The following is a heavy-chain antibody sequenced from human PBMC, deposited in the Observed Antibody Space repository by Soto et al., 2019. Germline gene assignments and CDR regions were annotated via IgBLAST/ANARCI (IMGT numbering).Heavy chain of an antibody. CDR3: ARVKGMTTVTTISYYSYNATDV. CDR2: TYYRSKWYN. D-gene: IGHD4-17*01. J-gene: IGHJ6*02. V-gene: IGHV6-1*01. CDR1: GDSVSSNSAA. Sequence: PSQTLSLTCAISGDSVSSNSAAWNWIRQSPSRGLEWLGRTYYRSKWYNDYAVSVKSRITINPDTSKNQFSLQLNSVTPEDTAVYYCARVKGMTTVTTISYYSYNATDVWGQGPTVTDS.